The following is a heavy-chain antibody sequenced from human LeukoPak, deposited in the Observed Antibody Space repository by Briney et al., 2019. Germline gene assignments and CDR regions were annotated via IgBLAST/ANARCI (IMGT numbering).Heavy chain of an antibody. J-gene: IGHJ4*02. CDR2: INQEGSER. D-gene: IGHD3-16*02. CDR3: ARIIGAFGTYRYDS. Sequence: GGSLRLSCEVSGFIFSSYWMSWVRQAPGKWLEWVGNINQEGSERNHGDSVNGRFTISRDNAENSLYLQMNSLRAEDTAVYYCARIIGAFGTYRYDSWGQGTLVSVSS. CDR1: GFIFSSYW. V-gene: IGHV3-7*01.